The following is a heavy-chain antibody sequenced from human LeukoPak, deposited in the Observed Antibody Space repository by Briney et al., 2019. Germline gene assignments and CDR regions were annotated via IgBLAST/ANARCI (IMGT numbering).Heavy chain of an antibody. CDR3: ARDPGQRDYGDYTYYFDY. Sequence: PGGSLRLSCVASGFTFSSYEINWVRQAPGKGLEWVSYVSSSGRTIYSADSVQGRFTISRDNAKNSLYLQMNSLRAEDTAVYYCARDPGQRDYGDYTYYFDYWGQGTLVTVSS. D-gene: IGHD4-17*01. V-gene: IGHV3-48*03. J-gene: IGHJ4*02. CDR2: VSSSGRTI. CDR1: GFTFSSYE.